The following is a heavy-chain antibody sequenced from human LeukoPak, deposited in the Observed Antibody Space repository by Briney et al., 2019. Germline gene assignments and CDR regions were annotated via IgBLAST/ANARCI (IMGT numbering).Heavy chain of an antibody. CDR2: ISGSGGST. CDR1: GFTFSSYA. CDR3: AKSRLGYCSSTSCNTALDY. Sequence: GGSLRLSCAASGFTFSSYAMSWVRQAPGKGLEWVSAISGSGGSTYYADSVKGRFTISRDNSKNTLYLHMNSLRAEDTAVYYCAKSRLGYCSSTSCNTALDYWGQGTLVTVSS. J-gene: IGHJ4*02. V-gene: IGHV3-23*01. D-gene: IGHD2-2*02.